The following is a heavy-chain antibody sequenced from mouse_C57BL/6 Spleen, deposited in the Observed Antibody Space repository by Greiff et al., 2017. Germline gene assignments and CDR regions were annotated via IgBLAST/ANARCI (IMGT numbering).Heavy chain of an antibody. D-gene: IGHD1-1*01. V-gene: IGHV1-55*01. CDR1: GYTFTSYW. Sequence: QVHVKQPGAELVKPGASVKMSCKASGYTFTSYWITWVKQRPGQGLEWIGDIYPGSGSTNYNEKLKSKATLTVDTSSSTAYMQLSSLTSEDSAVYYCARTPYGSSYWYFDVWGTGTTVTVSS. CDR3: ARTPYGSSYWYFDV. CDR2: IYPGSGST. J-gene: IGHJ1*03.